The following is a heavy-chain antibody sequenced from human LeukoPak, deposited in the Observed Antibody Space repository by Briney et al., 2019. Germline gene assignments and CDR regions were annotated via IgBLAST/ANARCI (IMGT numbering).Heavy chain of an antibody. Sequence: PGGTLRLSCAASGFTFTSYGMSWVRQAPGKGLEWVSGISGGAVSTNYADSVKGRFTISRDNSKNTLYLQMNSLRAEDTAVYYCAKDAGRWYFDYWGQGTLVTVSS. D-gene: IGHD3-10*01. J-gene: IGHJ4*02. CDR1: GFTFTSYG. CDR3: AKDAGRWYFDY. CDR2: ISGGAVST. V-gene: IGHV3-23*01.